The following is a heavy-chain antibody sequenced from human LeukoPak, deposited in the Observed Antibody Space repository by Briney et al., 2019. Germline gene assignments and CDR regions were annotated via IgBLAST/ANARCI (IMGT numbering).Heavy chain of an antibody. Sequence: GGSLRLSCAASGFSFSTSWMSWVRQAPGRGLEWVANIKQDGSENYYVGSVKGRFTISRDNAKNSLYLQMNSLRAEDTALYYCAKDLHGVADTSYYFDYWGQGTLVTVSS. D-gene: IGHD6-19*01. CDR2: IKQDGSEN. V-gene: IGHV3-7*01. CDR1: GFSFSTSW. J-gene: IGHJ4*02. CDR3: AKDLHGVADTSYYFDY.